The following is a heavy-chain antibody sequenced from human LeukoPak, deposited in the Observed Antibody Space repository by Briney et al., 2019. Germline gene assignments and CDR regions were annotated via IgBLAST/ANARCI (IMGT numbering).Heavy chain of an antibody. Sequence: GGSLRLSRLASGYTFSSYSINWVRQAPGKGLEWVSSISVRSNYIYYADSVRGRFRISRDDARDSLFLEMNSLRAEDTAVYYCVRLRRNSDTSGFYYYYDFWGQGTLVTVSS. CDR1: GYTFSSYS. CDR3: VRLRRNSDTSGFYYYYDF. D-gene: IGHD3-22*01. J-gene: IGHJ4*02. CDR2: ISVRSNYI. V-gene: IGHV3-21*01.